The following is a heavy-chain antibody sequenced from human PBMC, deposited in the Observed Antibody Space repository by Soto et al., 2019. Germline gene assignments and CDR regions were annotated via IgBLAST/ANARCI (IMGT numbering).Heavy chain of an antibody. J-gene: IGHJ4*02. D-gene: IGHD3-22*01. CDR2: IYYNGNA. CDR1: GDSLNSGDYY. CDR3: AREEGRYYYENTGYYFDY. V-gene: IGHV4-30-4*01. Sequence: PSETLSLTCTVSGDSLNSGDYYWSCLRQPTGKGLEWLGYIYYNGNAYYNTSLKSRLSISLDTSKNQFSLELSSVTAADGAVYYCAREEGRYYYENTGYYFDYWGQGALVTVSS.